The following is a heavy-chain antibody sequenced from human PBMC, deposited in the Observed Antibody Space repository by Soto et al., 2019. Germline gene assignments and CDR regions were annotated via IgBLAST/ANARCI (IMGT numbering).Heavy chain of an antibody. J-gene: IGHJ4*02. Sequence: GGSLRLSCAASGFTLSSYGMHWVRQAPGKGLEWVAVISYDGSNKYYADSVKGRFTISRDNSKNTLYLQMNSLRAEDTAVYYCAKTLYSGYDIFDYWGQGTLVTVSS. CDR2: ISYDGSNK. CDR3: AKTLYSGYDIFDY. D-gene: IGHD5-12*01. CDR1: GFTLSSYG. V-gene: IGHV3-30*18.